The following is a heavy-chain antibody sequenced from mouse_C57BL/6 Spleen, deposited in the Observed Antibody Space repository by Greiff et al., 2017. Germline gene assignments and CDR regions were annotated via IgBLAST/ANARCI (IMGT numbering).Heavy chain of an antibody. CDR1: GYTFTSYW. J-gene: IGHJ3*01. V-gene: IGHV1-64*01. D-gene: IGHD2-2*01. Sequence: QVQLQQPGAELVKPGASVKLSCKASGYTFTSYWMHWVKQRPGQGLEWIGMIHPNSGSTNYNEKFKSKATLTVDKSSSTAYMQLSSLTSEDSAVYYCARERYGYDDGAWFAYWGQGTLVTVSA. CDR3: ARERYGYDDGAWFAY. CDR2: IHPNSGST.